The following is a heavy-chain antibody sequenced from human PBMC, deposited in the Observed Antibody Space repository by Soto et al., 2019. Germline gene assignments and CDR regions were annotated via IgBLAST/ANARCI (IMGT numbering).Heavy chain of an antibody. Sequence: EVQLVESGGGLVQPGGSLRLSCAASGFTFSSYWMSWVRQAPGKGLEWVANIKQDGSQKWYVDSVKGRFTISRDNAKNSLYLQMNSLRAEDTAVYYCARGDYYDSSGPFSDAFDIWGQGTMVTVSS. CDR3: ARGDYYDSSGPFSDAFDI. D-gene: IGHD3-22*01. CDR2: IKQDGSQK. CDR1: GFTFSSYW. V-gene: IGHV3-7*04. J-gene: IGHJ3*02.